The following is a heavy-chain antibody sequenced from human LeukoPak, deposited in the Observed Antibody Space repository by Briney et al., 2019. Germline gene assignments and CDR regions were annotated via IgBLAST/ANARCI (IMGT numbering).Heavy chain of an antibody. Sequence: ASVKVSCKASGGTFSSYAISWVRQAPGQGLEWMGWISAYNGNTNYAQKLQGRVTMTTDTSTSTAYMELRSLRSDDTAVYYCARDVSYGSGSYYIDFALRNRFDYWGQGTLVTVSS. V-gene: IGHV1-18*01. CDR3: ARDVSYGSGSYYIDFALRNRFDY. CDR2: ISAYNGNT. D-gene: IGHD3-10*01. J-gene: IGHJ4*02. CDR1: GGTFSSYA.